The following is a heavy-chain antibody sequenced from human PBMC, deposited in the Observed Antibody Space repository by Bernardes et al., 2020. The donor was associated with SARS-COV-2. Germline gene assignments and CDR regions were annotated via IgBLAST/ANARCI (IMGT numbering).Heavy chain of an antibody. J-gene: IGHJ3*02. Sequence: GSLRLSCAASGFTFSSYAMSWVRQAPGKGLEWVSAIRGNGDTTYYADSVKGRFTISRDNSENTLYLQMNSLRVEDTAVYYCAKGWDTVPGHAFDIWGPGTMVTVSS. CDR1: GFTFSSYA. D-gene: IGHD2-8*01. CDR2: IRGNGDTT. CDR3: AKGWDTVPGHAFDI. V-gene: IGHV3-23*01.